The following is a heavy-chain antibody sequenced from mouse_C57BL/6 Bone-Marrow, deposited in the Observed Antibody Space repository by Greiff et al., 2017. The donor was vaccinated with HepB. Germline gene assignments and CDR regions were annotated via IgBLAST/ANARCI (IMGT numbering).Heavy chain of an antibody. CDR2: IYPGSGNT. V-gene: IGHV1-76*01. D-gene: IGHD2-2*01. CDR1: GYTFTDYY. CDR3: ARLGGYQYYFDY. Sequence: QVQLKESGAELVRPGASVKLSCKASGYTFTDYYINWVKQRPGQGLEWIARIYPGSGNTYYNEKFKGKATLTAEKSSSTAYMQLSSLTSEDSAVYFCARLGGYQYYFDYWGQGTTLTVSS. J-gene: IGHJ2*01.